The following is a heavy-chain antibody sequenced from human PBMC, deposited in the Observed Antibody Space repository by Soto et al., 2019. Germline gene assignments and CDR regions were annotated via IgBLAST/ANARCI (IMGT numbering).Heavy chain of an antibody. CDR3: ARGYQKNWNPTPFDY. CDR1: GFTFSSYW. CDR2: IKQDGSEK. Sequence: GGSLRLSCAASGFTFSSYWMSWVRQAPGKGLEWVANIKQDGSEKYYVDSVKGRFTISRDNAKNSLYLQMNSLRAEDTAVYYCARGYQKNWNPTPFDYWGQGTLVTVSS. J-gene: IGHJ4*02. V-gene: IGHV3-7*01. D-gene: IGHD1-1*01.